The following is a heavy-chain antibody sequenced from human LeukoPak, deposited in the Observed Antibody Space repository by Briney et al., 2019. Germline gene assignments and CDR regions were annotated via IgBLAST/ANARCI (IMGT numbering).Heavy chain of an antibody. D-gene: IGHD6-13*01. V-gene: IGHV4-59*01. CDR3: ARGEKRSSWPPNYYYYMDV. Sequence: SETLSLTYTVSGGSISSYYWSWIRQPPGKGLEWIGYIYYSGSTNYNPSLKSRVTISVDTSKNQFSLKLSSVTAADTAVYYCARGEKRSSWPPNYYYYMDVWGKGTTVTVSS. CDR1: GGSISSYY. J-gene: IGHJ6*03. CDR2: IYYSGST.